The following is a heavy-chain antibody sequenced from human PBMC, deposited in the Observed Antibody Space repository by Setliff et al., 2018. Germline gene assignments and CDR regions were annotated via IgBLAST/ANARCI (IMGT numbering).Heavy chain of an antibody. CDR3: AGDPPYSGYAFHI. V-gene: IGHV3-33*01. J-gene: IGHJ3*02. D-gene: IGHD5-12*01. Sequence: GGSLRLSCAASGFTFSSYAMHWVRQAPGKGLDWVAYIWYDGSYTYYTGSVKGRFTISRDNSRNTVYLQMNSLRAEDTAVYYCAGDPPYSGYAFHIWGQGTTVTVSS. CDR1: GFTFSSYA. CDR2: IWYDGSYT.